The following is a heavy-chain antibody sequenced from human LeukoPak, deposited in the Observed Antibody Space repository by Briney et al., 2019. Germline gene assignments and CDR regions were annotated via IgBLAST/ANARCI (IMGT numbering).Heavy chain of an antibody. D-gene: IGHD6-19*01. CDR3: AKTKSGWTFDF. J-gene: IGHJ4*02. CDR1: GFTFDDYS. CDR2: ISGDGGRT. V-gene: IGHV3-43*01. Sequence: GGSLRLSCAASGFTFDDYSMHWVRQAPGKGLEWVSLISGDGGRTYCADSVKGRFTISRDNSKNSLYLQMNSLRTEDTALYYCAKTKSGWTFDFWGQGTLVTVSS.